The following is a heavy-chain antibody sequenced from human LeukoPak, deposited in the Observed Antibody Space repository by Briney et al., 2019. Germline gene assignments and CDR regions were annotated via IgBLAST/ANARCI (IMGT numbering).Heavy chain of an antibody. CDR1: GFTFSSYS. Sequence: GGSLRLSCAASGFTFSSYSMNWVRQAPGKGLEWVSYISTGSSTIYYADFVKGRFTISRDNAKNSLYLQMNSLRAEDTAVYYCARDLSYGSNWFDPWGQGTLVTVSS. CDR2: ISTGSSTI. CDR3: ARDLSYGSNWFDP. D-gene: IGHD5-18*01. V-gene: IGHV3-48*01. J-gene: IGHJ5*02.